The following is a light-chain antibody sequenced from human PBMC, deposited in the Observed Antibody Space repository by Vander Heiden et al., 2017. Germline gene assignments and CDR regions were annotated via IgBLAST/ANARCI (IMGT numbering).Light chain of an antibody. J-gene: IGLJ2*01. Sequence: SYELTQPPSLSVSPGQTASIPCSGDKLGDKYVCWYQQKPGQSPVLVMYQDTKRPSGIPERFSGSSSGNTVTLTIRGTQAMDEADYYCQAWDSSTHVVFGGGTKLTVL. CDR3: QAWDSSTHVV. V-gene: IGLV3-1*01. CDR2: QDT. CDR1: KLGDKY.